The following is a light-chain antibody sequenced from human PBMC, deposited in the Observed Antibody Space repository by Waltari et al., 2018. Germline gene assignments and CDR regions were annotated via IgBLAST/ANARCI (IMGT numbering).Light chain of an antibody. CDR2: GAS. J-gene: IGKJ1*01. CDR3: QQSYRTPRT. Sequence: TCRASQSISIYLDWYQQKPGKAPKLLIYGASSLQGGVPSRFSGSGSGTDFTLTISSLQPEDFATYYCQQSYRTPRTFGQGTKVEIE. CDR1: QSISIY. V-gene: IGKV1-39*01.